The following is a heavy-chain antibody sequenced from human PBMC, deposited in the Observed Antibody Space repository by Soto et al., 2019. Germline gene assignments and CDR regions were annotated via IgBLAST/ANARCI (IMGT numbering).Heavy chain of an antibody. Sequence: PGGSLRLSYSASGVTYRSYAMSWVRQAQGEGLEWVSAISGSGGSTYYADSVKGRFTISRDNSKNTLYLQMNSLRAEDTAVYYCAKPSVPRPRKTVTFDFWGQGTLVTVSS. J-gene: IGHJ5*01. D-gene: IGHD4-17*01. CDR2: ISGSGGST. CDR3: AKPSVPRPRKTVTFDF. CDR1: GVTYRSYA. V-gene: IGHV3-23*01.